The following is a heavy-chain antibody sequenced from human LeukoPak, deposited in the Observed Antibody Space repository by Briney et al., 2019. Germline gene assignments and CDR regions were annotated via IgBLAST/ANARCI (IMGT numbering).Heavy chain of an antibody. CDR1: GFIFSNYW. CDR3: ARGEYCSGGSCYYFGLDV. Sequence: GGSLRLSCAASGFIFSNYWMNWVRQAPGKGLEWVANIKQDGSEQYYVDSVKGRFTISRDNAKNSLYLQMNSLTAEDTAVYYCARGEYCSGGSCYYFGLDVWGQGTTVTVSS. J-gene: IGHJ6*02. V-gene: IGHV3-7*01. D-gene: IGHD2-15*01. CDR2: IKQDGSEQ.